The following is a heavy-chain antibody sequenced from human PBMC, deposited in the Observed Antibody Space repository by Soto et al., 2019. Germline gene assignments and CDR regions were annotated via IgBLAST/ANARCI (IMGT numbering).Heavy chain of an antibody. D-gene: IGHD3-3*01. Sequence: EVQLVESGGGLVQPGGSLKLSCAASGFTFSGSAMHWVRQASGKGLEWVGRIRSKATSYATAYAASVKGRFTISRDDSKNTAYLQMNSLKTEDTAVYYCTSPADEFWSGYYMVQEHYYYDYMDVWGKGTTVTVSS. V-gene: IGHV3-73*01. J-gene: IGHJ6*03. CDR1: GFTFSGSA. CDR2: IRSKATSYAT. CDR3: TSPADEFWSGYYMVQEHYYYDYMDV.